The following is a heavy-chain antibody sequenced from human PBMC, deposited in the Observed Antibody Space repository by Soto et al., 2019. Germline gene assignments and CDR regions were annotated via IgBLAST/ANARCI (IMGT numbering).Heavy chain of an antibody. CDR3: ARGTPSPLIVRSSRGPWFDP. D-gene: IGHD2-15*01. CDR1: GGSISSGDYY. V-gene: IGHV4-30-4*01. Sequence: SETLSLTCTVSGGSISSGDYYWSWIRQPPGKGLEWIGYINYSGSTYYNPSRKSRVTISVDTSKIQVSLKLSSVTAADTAVYFCARGTPSPLIVRSSRGPWFDPWGQGTLVTVSS. J-gene: IGHJ5*02. CDR2: INYSGST.